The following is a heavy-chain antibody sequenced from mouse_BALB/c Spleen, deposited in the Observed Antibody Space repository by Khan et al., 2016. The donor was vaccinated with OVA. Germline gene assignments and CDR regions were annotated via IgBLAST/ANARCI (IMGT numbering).Heavy chain of an antibody. Sequence: QVQLQQSGAELAKPGASVKMSCKTSGYTFINYWMNWVKQRPGQGLEWIGYINPSTGYTEDNQKFTDKATLTADKSSSTAYMQLSSLTSEDSAVYYGARRGLRWDFDYWGQGTTLTVSS. D-gene: IGHD1-1*01. V-gene: IGHV1-7*01. CDR3: ARRGLRWDFDY. CDR2: INPSTGYT. CDR1: GYTFINYW. J-gene: IGHJ2*01.